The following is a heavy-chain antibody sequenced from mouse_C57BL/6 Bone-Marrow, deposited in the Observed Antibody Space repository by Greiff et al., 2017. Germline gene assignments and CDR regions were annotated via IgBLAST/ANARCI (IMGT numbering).Heavy chain of an antibody. CDR1: GFTFSSYG. J-gene: IGHJ4*01. D-gene: IGHD2-5*01. CDR3: ARRAYYSNSGAMCY. V-gene: IGHV5-6*01. Sequence: EVQVVESGGDLVKPGGSLKLSCAASGFTFSSYGMSWVRQTPDKRLEWVATISSGGSYTYYPDSVKGRFTISRDNAKNTLYLQMSSLQSEDTAMYYCARRAYYSNSGAMCYWGQGTSVTVSS. CDR2: ISSGGSYT.